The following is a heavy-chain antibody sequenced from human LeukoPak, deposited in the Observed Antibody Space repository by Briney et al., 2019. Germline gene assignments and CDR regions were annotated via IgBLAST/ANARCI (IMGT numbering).Heavy chain of an antibody. CDR1: GFILSDYY. CDR3: ARDRSVAGTVDY. J-gene: IGHJ4*02. D-gene: IGHD6-19*01. V-gene: IGHV3-11*06. CDR2: LSGSSTYI. Sequence: GGSLRLSCAASGFILSDYYMTWIRQAPGKGLEWVSYLSGSSTYIHYADSVKGRFTISRDNAKNSLYLQMNSLTAEDTAVYYCARDRSVAGTVDYWGQGTLVTVSS.